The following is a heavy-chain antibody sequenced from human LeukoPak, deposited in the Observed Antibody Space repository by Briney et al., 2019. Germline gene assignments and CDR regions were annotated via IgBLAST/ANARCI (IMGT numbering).Heavy chain of an antibody. CDR3: ARSKPRYCSGGSCYLSGGYYFDY. D-gene: IGHD2-15*01. V-gene: IGHV4-39*07. CDR2: IYYSGST. CDR1: GGSISSSSYY. J-gene: IGHJ4*02. Sequence: SETLSLTCTVSGGSISSSSYYWGWIRQPPGKGLEWIGSIYYSGSTYYNPSLKSRVTISVDTSKNQFSLKLSSVTAADTAVYYCARSKPRYCSGGSCYLSGGYYFDYWGQGTLVTVSS.